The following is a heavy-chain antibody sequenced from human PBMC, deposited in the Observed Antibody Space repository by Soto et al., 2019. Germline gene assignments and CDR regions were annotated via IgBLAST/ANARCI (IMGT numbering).Heavy chain of an antibody. CDR2: ITYDGSTK. Sequence: PGGSLRLSCAASGLSFGDDAMHWVRQAPGKXLEWVAVITYDGSTKFYADSVRGRFTISRDNSKSTLYLQMASLISKDTAVYYCARDVGTQMDFWSTSGMDVWGQGTTVTVSS. D-gene: IGHD3-3*01. CDR3: ARDVGTQMDFWSTSGMDV. J-gene: IGHJ6*02. V-gene: IGHV3-30-3*01. CDR1: GLSFGDDA.